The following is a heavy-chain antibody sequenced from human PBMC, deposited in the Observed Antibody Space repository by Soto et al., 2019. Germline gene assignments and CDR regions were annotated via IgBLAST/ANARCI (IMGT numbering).Heavy chain of an antibody. CDR1: GGSISSGDYY. J-gene: IGHJ5*02. CDR3: ARGISCSGGSCYSGYNWFDP. CDR2: IYYSGST. V-gene: IGHV4-30-4*01. D-gene: IGHD2-15*01. Sequence: LSLTCTVSGGSISSGDYYWSWIRQPPGKGLEWIGYIYYSGSTYYNPSLKSRVTISVDTSKNQFSLKLSSVTAADTAVYYCARGISCSGGSCYSGYNWFDPWGQGTLVTVSS.